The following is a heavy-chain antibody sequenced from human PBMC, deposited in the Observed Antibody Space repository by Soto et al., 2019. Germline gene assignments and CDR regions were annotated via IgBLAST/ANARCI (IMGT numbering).Heavy chain of an antibody. CDR2: IYHSGST. CDR1: GGSISSGGYS. V-gene: IGHV4-30-2*01. CDR3: ARSSMYCSGGSCYSWFDP. J-gene: IGHJ5*02. D-gene: IGHD2-15*01. Sequence: LSLTCAVSGGSISSGGYSWSWIRQPPGKGLEWIGYIYHSGSTYYNPSLKSRVTISVDRSKNQFSLKLSSVTAADTAVYYCARSSMYCSGGSCYSWFDPWGQGTPGHRLL.